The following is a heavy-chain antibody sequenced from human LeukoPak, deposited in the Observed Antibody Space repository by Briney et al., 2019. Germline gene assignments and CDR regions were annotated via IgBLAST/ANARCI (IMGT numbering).Heavy chain of an antibody. CDR1: GYTFTGYY. CDR2: INPNSGGT. D-gene: IGHD6-6*01. Sequence: VASVKVSCKASGYTFTGYYMHWVRQAPGQGLEWMGWINPNSGGTNYAQKFQGRVTMTRDTSISTAYMELSRLRSDDTAVYYCTYSSSSRSPTFFDYWGQGTLVTVSS. J-gene: IGHJ4*02. V-gene: IGHV1-2*02. CDR3: TYSSSSRSPTFFDY.